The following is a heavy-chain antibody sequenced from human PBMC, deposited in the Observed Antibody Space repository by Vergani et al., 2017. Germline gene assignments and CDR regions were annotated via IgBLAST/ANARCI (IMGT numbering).Heavy chain of an antibody. CDR1: GFTFGDYA. D-gene: IGHD3-9*01. CDR3: TKVYYDILTGYYTDAFDI. J-gene: IGHJ3*02. V-gene: IGHV3-49*04. CDR2: IRSKAYGGTT. Sequence: EVQLVESGGGLVQPGRSLRLSCTASGFTFGDYAMSWVRQAPGKGLEWVGFIRSKAYGGTTEYAASVKGRFTISRDDSKSIAYLQMNSLKTEDTAVYYCTKVYYDILTGYYTDAFDIWGQGTMVTVSS.